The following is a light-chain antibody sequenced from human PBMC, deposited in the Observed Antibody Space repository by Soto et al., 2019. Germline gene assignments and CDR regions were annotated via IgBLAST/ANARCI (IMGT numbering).Light chain of an antibody. CDR2: GAS. Sequence: EAVLTQSPATLSVSPGERATLSCRASQSVATNLAWYQQRPGQAPRLLIYGASKRAVGLPARFSGSGSGTEFTLTITSLQSEDFAVYYCQQYNNWPRRTFGQGTKVDIK. CDR1: QSVATN. J-gene: IGKJ1*01. V-gene: IGKV3-15*01. CDR3: QQYNNWPRRT.